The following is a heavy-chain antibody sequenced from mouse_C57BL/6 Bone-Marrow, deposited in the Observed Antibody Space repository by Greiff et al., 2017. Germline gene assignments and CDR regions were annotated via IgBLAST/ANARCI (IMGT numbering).Heavy chain of an antibody. CDR1: GYTFTGYW. V-gene: IGHV1-9*01. J-gene: IGHJ4*01. Sequence: VQLQQSGAELMKPGASVKLSCKATGYTFTGYWIEWVKQRPGHGLEWIGEILPGSGSTTYNEKFKGKATFTADTSSNTAYMQLSSLTTEDSAIYYCARGWLRGAMDYWGQGTSVTVSS. CDR3: ARGWLRGAMDY. D-gene: IGHD1-1*02. CDR2: ILPGSGST.